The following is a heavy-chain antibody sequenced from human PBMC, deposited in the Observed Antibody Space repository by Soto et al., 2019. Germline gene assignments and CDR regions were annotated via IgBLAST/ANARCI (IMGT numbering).Heavy chain of an antibody. CDR2: IIPILGIA. D-gene: IGHD2-2*01. CDR1: GGTFSSYT. Sequence: ASVKVSCKASGGTFSSYTISWVRQAPGQGLEWMGRIIPILGIANYAQKFQGRVTITADKSTSTAYMELSSLRSEDTAVYYCAKSLVPAAMGPTPFDYWGQGTLVTVSS. J-gene: IGHJ4*02. V-gene: IGHV1-69*02. CDR3: AKSLVPAAMGPTPFDY.